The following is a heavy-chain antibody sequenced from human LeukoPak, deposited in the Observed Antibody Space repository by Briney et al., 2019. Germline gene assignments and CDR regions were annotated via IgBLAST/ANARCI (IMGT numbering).Heavy chain of an antibody. J-gene: IGHJ4*02. CDR1: GFTFSSYA. CDR3: VRLYDDYTNGHFDS. Sequence: PGGSLRLSCAASGFTFSSYAMSWVRQAPGKGLEWVSSITSSSSYIYYADSVKGRFTISRHNAKNSLYLQLNSLRAEDTAVYYCVRLYDDYTNGHFDSWGQGTLVTVSS. V-gene: IGHV3-21*01. D-gene: IGHD4-11*01. CDR2: ITSSSSYI.